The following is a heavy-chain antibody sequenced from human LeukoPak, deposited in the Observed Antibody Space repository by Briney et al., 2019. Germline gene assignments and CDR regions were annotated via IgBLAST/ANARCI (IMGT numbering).Heavy chain of an antibody. J-gene: IGHJ5*02. CDR3: ARGRYYYDSSGYYGSLTWFDP. V-gene: IGHV1-46*01. CDR2: INPSGGST. Sequence: ASVKVSCKASGYTFTSHHMHWVRQAPGQGLEWMGIINPSGGSTNYAQKFQGRVIMTRDMSTSTVYMELSSLRSEDTAVYYCARGRYYYDSSGYYGSLTWFDPWGQGTLVTVSS. D-gene: IGHD3-22*01. CDR1: GYTFTSHH.